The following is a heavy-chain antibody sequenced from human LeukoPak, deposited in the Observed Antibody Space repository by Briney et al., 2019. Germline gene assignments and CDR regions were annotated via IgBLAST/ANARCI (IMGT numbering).Heavy chain of an antibody. CDR3: ARDSYYYGSGYYAHFDY. V-gene: IGHV4-4*07. CDR1: GGSISSYY. D-gene: IGHD3-10*01. Sequence: PSETLSLTCTVSGGSISSYYWSWIRQPAGKGLEWIGRIYTSGSTNYNPSLKSRVTMSVDTSKNQFSLKLSSVTAADTAVYYCARDSYYYGSGYYAHFDYWGQGTLVTASS. CDR2: IYTSGST. J-gene: IGHJ4*02.